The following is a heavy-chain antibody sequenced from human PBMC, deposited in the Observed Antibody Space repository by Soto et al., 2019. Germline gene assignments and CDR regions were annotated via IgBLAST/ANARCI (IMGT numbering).Heavy chain of an antibody. CDR3: AKDLSRGGSPDD. J-gene: IGHJ4*02. D-gene: IGHD5-12*01. V-gene: IGHV3-30*18. Sequence: GGSLRLSCAASGFTFSSYGMHWVRQAPGKGLEWVAVISYDGSNKYYADSVKGRFTISRDNSKNTLYLQMNSLRAEDTAVYYCAKDLSRGGSPDDWGQGTLVTVSS. CDR2: ISYDGSNK. CDR1: GFTFSSYG.